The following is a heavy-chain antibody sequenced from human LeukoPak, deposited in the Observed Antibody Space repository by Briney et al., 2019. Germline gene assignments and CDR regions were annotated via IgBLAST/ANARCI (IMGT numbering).Heavy chain of an antibody. CDR1: GGSIPISTYY. Sequence: PSETLSLTCTVSGGSIPISTYYWGWVRQPPGKGLEWIGSIYYSGTTKYNPSLKSRVTISVDNSKNQLSLTLTSVTAADTAVYYCAREVGGDFDALDYWGQGTLVTVSS. CDR3: AREVGGDFDALDY. D-gene: IGHD4-17*01. V-gene: IGHV4-39*07. J-gene: IGHJ4*02. CDR2: IYYSGTT.